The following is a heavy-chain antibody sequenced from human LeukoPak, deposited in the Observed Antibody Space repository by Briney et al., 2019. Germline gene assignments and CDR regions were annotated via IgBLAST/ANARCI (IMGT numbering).Heavy chain of an antibody. J-gene: IGHJ4*02. Sequence: PGGSLRLSCAASGFTFSSYGMHWVRQAPGKGLEWVAVIWYDGSNKYYADSVKGRFTISRDNSKNTLYLQMNSLRAKDTAVYYCARDELPVDTAMALDYWGQGTLVTVSS. D-gene: IGHD5-18*01. CDR1: GFTFSSYG. CDR3: ARDELPVDTAMALDY. V-gene: IGHV3-33*01. CDR2: IWYDGSNK.